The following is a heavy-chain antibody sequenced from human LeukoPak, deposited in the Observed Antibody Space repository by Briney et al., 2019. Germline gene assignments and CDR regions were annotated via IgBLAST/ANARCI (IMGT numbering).Heavy chain of an antibody. CDR1: GFTFSSFW. D-gene: IGHD1-26*01. V-gene: IGHV3-7*03. CDR3: TRSRSWDFFDF. Sequence: GGSLKLSCAASGFTFSSFWMSWVRQPPGKGLEWVANIKQEGSEKYYVNSVKGRLTISRDDAKSSLYLQMNSLRAEDTAVYYCTRSRSWDFFDFWGQGTLVTVSS. J-gene: IGHJ4*02. CDR2: IKQEGSEK.